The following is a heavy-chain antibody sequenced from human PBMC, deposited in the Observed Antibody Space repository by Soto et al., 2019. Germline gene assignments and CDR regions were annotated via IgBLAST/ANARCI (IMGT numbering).Heavy chain of an antibody. CDR1: GYAFTTYF. J-gene: IGHJ5*02. D-gene: IGHD3-10*01. CDR3: ARDGCITATCAGGGNWFDP. V-gene: IGHV1-46*01. CDR2: INPSGGRT. Sequence: QVQLVQSGAEVKKPGASVKVSCKASGYAFTTYFMHWVRQAPGQGLEWPVIINPSGGRTTCATNFQGSITITRNTSAGTAYMELSSMRYEDTAVYYCARDGCITATCAGGGNWFDPWGQGTPVTVSS.